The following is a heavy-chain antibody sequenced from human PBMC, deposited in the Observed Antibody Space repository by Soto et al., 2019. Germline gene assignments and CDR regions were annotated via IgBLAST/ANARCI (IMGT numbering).Heavy chain of an antibody. V-gene: IGHV1-69*06. D-gene: IGHD3-9*01. Sequence: EASVKVSCKASGGTFSSYAISWVRQAPGQGLEWMGGIIPIFGTANYAQKFQGRVTITADKSTSTAYMELSSLRSEDTAVYYCARDTVLRYFDWGYYYGMDVWGQGTTVTVSS. CDR1: GGTFSSYA. CDR2: IIPIFGTA. CDR3: ARDTVLRYFDWGYYYGMDV. J-gene: IGHJ6*02.